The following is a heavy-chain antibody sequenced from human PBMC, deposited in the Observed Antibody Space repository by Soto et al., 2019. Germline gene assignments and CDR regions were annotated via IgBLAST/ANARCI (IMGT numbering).Heavy chain of an antibody. V-gene: IGHV4-34*01. CDR1: GGSFSGYH. Sequence: QVQLQQWGAGLLKPSETLSLTCAVYGGSFSGYHWSWIRQPPGKGLEWIGEINHSGSSNYNPSLKSRVXXSXDXXKNQFSLKLSSLTAADTAVYYCARGMAVPGHHFDSWGQGTLVTVSS. CDR3: ARGMAVPGHHFDS. D-gene: IGHD6-19*01. CDR2: INHSGSS. J-gene: IGHJ4*02.